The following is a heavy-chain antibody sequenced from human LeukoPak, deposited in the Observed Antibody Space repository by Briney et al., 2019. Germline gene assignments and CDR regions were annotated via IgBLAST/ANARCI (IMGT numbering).Heavy chain of an antibody. CDR3: ARGGLPDGYDSSGYYLYYFDY. D-gene: IGHD3-22*01. Sequence: GGSLRLSCAASGFTFSSYSMNWVRQAPGKGLEWVSYISSSSSTIYYADSVKGRFTISRDNAKNSLYLQMNSLRDEDTAVYYCARGGLPDGYDSSGYYLYYFDYWGQGTLVTVSS. J-gene: IGHJ4*02. CDR2: ISSSSSTI. CDR1: GFTFSSYS. V-gene: IGHV3-48*02.